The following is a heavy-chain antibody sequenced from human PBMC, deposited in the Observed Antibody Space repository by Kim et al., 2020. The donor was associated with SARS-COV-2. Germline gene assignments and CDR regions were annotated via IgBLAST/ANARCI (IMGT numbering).Heavy chain of an antibody. Sequence: GGSLRLSCAASGFTVSSNYMSWVRQAPGKGLEWVSVIYSGGSTYYADSVKGRFTISRDNSKNTLYLQMNSLRAEDTAVYYCAREKGYYYYGMDVWGQGTTVTVSS. CDR2: IYSGGST. CDR3: AREKGYYYYGMDV. J-gene: IGHJ6*02. V-gene: IGHV3-53*01. CDR1: GFTVSSNY.